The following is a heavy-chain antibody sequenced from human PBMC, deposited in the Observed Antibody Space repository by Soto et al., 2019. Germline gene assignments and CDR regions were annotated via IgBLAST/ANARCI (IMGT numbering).Heavy chain of an antibody. V-gene: IGHV1-69*13. CDR2: IIPIFGTA. CDR3: ARVGGRITGTREYYYYGMDV. CDR1: GGTFSSYA. J-gene: IGHJ6*02. D-gene: IGHD1-7*01. Sequence: GASVKVSCKASGGTFSSYAISWVRQAPGQGLEWMGGIIPIFGTANYAQKFQGRVTITADESTSTAYMELSSLRSEDTAVYYCARVGGRITGTREYYYYGMDVWGQGTTVTVSS.